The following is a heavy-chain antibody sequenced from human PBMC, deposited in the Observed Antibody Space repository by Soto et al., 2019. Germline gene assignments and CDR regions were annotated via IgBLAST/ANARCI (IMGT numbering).Heavy chain of an antibody. Sequence: QVQLVQSGAEVKKPGASVRVSCKASGYTFTSYYIHWVRQAPGQGLEWMAIVNPTGGSTNYAQTFQGSATVTFDTSTSIVLIELNRLRYADTAVYYCARDVAAGDSWGQGTLVTVSS. CDR3: ARDVAAGDS. CDR1: GYTFTSYY. V-gene: IGHV1-46*03. D-gene: IGHD6-25*01. CDR2: VNPTGGST. J-gene: IGHJ4*02.